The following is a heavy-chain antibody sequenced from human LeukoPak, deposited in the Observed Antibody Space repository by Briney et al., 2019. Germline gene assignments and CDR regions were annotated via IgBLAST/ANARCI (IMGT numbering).Heavy chain of an antibody. J-gene: IGHJ1*01. Sequence: GGSLRLSCAASGLTFSNSWMHWVRQAPGKGLVWVSRINNDGSSTTYAGSVKGRFTISRDNAKNTLFLQMNSLRVEDTAIYYCARVSGLGKNEHYQRWGQGTLVTVPS. CDR3: ARVSGLGKNEHYQR. D-gene: IGHD3-10*01. CDR2: INNDGSST. CDR1: GLTFSNSW. V-gene: IGHV3-74*01.